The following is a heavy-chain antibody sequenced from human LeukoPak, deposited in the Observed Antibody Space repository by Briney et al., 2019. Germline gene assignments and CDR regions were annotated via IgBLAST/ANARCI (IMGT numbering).Heavy chain of an antibody. J-gene: IGHJ4*02. V-gene: IGHV3-23*01. CDR1: GFTFNTYA. D-gene: IGHD3-10*01. CDR2: ISGSGGGT. Sequence: GGSLRLSCAASGFTFNTYAMSWVRQAPGKGLEWVSGISGSGGGTYYADSVKGRFIISRDISKNTLYLQMDSLRAEDTAIYYCARDRSDSEHWFAGSHWGQGTLVTVSS. CDR3: ARDRSDSEHWFAGSH.